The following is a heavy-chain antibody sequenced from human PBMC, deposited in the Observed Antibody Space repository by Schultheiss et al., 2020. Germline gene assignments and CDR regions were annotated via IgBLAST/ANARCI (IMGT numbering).Heavy chain of an antibody. CDR1: GFTFGDYA. D-gene: IGHD2/OR15-2a*01. CDR2: IRSKAYGGTT. CDR3: PADLSGY. Sequence: GGSLRLSCTASGFTFGDYAMSWVRQAPGKGLEWVGFIRSKAYGGTTEYAASVKGRFTISRDDSKNTLYLQMNSLKTEDTAVYYCPADLSGYWGQGTLVTVSS. J-gene: IGHJ4*02. V-gene: IGHV3-49*04.